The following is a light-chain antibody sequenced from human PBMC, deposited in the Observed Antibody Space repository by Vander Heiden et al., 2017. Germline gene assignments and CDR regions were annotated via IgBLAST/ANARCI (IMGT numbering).Light chain of an antibody. V-gene: IGKV3-20*01. CDR1: QSVSSSY. Sequence: EIVLTQSPGTLSLSPGERATLSCRASQSVSSSYLAWYQQKPGQAPRLLIYGASSSATGIPDRFSGSGSGTDFTLTISRLEPEDFAVYYCQQEGSSPYTFGQGTKLEIK. J-gene: IGKJ2*01. CDR2: GAS. CDR3: QQEGSSPYT.